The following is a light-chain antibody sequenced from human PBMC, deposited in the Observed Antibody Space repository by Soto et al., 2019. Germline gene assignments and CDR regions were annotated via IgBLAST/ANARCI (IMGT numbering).Light chain of an antibody. V-gene: IGKV3-20*01. Sequence: EMFWPQSPGTLSLSPGERATLSCRAIQRVGSNYLASYQHKPGQAPRLLIYGASSRAPGIPDSFSGSGSGTDFTLTISRMEPEDFAVYYCQQYGSSPPITFGQGTRLEIK. CDR2: GAS. J-gene: IGKJ5*01. CDR1: QRVGSNY. CDR3: QQYGSSPPIT.